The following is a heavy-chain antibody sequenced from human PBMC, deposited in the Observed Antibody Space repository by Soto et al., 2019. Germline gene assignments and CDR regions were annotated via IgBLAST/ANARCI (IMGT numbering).Heavy chain of an antibody. CDR2: TYYRSRWYH. J-gene: IGHJ4*02. Sequence: SQTLSLTCAISGDSISCNSAAWNWIRQSPSRGFEWLGRTYYRSRWYHDYAVSVKSRIIINPDTSKNQVSLQLNSVTPDDTAVYYCASYRYDYWGQGTVVTVSS. CDR1: GDSISCNSAA. CDR3: ASYRYDY. D-gene: IGHD4-4*01. V-gene: IGHV6-1*01.